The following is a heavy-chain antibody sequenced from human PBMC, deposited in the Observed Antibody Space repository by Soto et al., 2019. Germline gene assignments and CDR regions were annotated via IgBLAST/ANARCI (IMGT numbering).Heavy chain of an antibody. CDR2: FYYSGST. CDR1: GGSISSGGYY. J-gene: IGHJ4*02. D-gene: IGHD2-2*01. Sequence: SETLSLTCTVSGGSISSGGYYWSWIRQHPGKGLAWIGYFYYSGSTYYNPSLKSRVTISVDTSKNQFTRKLSSVTAADTAVYYCASRIVVPAAIWHDYWGQGTLVTVSS. CDR3: ASRIVVPAAIWHDY. V-gene: IGHV4-31*03.